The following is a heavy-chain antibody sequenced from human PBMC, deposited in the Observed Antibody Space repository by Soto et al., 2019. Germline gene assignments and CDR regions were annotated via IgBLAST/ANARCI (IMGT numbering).Heavy chain of an antibody. CDR3: ARPHCSGGSCYRRWAFDI. J-gene: IGHJ3*02. D-gene: IGHD2-15*01. CDR2: ISYDGSNK. Sequence: GGSLRLSCAASGFTFSSYAMHWVRQAPGKGLEWVAVISYDGSNKYYADSVKGRFTISRDNSKNTLYLQMNSLRAEDTAVYYCARPHCSGGSCYRRWAFDIWGQGTMVTVSS. V-gene: IGHV3-30-3*01. CDR1: GFTFSSYA.